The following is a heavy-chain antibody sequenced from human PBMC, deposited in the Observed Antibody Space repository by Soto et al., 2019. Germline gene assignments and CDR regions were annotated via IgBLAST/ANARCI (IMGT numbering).Heavy chain of an antibody. CDR3: ARESMPKYGMDV. V-gene: IGHV3-33*01. Sequence: GGSLRLSCAASGFTFSSYGMHWVRQAPGKGLEWVAVIWYDGSNKYYADSVKGRFTISRDNSKNTLYLQMNSLRDEDTAVYYCARESMPKYGMDVWGQGTTVTAP. CDR2: IWYDGSNK. J-gene: IGHJ6*02. D-gene: IGHD2-2*01. CDR1: GFTFSSYG.